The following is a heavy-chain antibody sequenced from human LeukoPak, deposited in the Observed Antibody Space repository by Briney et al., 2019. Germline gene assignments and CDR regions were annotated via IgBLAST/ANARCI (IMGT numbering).Heavy chain of an antibody. D-gene: IGHD6-19*01. CDR3: ASSATYSSGWLGFDP. V-gene: IGHV6-1*01. J-gene: IGHJ5*02. Sequence: SQTLSLTCALSGDSFSSNSAAWHWIWQSPSRGLEWLGRTYYRSKWYNDYAVSVKSRITINPDTSKNQFSLQLNSVTPEDTAVYYCASSATYSSGWLGFDPWGQGTLVTVSS. CDR2: TYYRSKWYN. CDR1: GDSFSSNSAA.